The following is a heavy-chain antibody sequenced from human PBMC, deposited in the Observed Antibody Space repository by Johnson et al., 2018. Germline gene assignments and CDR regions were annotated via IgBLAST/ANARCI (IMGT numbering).Heavy chain of an antibody. D-gene: IGHD2-21*02. J-gene: IGHJ1*01. CDR3: TKTCGGDCYYFQH. CDR1: GFTFGDYA. V-gene: IGHV3-49*03. Sequence: VQLVQSGGGLVQPGRSLRLSCTASGFTFGDYAMSWFRQAPGKGLEWVGFIRSKAYGGTTEYAGSVKGRFTISRDDSKSIAYLQMNSLKTEDTAVYYCTKTCGGDCYYFQHWGQGTLVTVSS. CDR2: IRSKAYGGTT.